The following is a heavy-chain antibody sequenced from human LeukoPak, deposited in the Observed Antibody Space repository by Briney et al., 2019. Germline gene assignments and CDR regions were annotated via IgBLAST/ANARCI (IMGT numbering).Heavy chain of an antibody. CDR1: GFTFRDYW. D-gene: IGHD6-19*01. CDR2: IKGDGSHT. J-gene: IGHJ6*02. CDR3: ARAGYSSGWYHADYYYGMDV. Sequence: GGSLRLSCAASGFTFRDYWMHWIRQAPGKGLVWVSRIKGDGSHTIYADSVKGRFTISRDNAKNSLYLQMNSLRAEDTAVYYCARAGYSSGWYHADYYYGMDVWGQGTTVTVSS. V-gene: IGHV3-74*01.